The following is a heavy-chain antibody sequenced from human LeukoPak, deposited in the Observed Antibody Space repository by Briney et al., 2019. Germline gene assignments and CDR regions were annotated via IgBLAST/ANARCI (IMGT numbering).Heavy chain of an antibody. CDR3: ASVQLERRLYYLGSDV. CDR1: GFSLSNFG. J-gene: IGHJ6*02. Sequence: GMSLRLSCAGSGFSLSNFGIHWVRQAPGKGLEWVAAISYDGSDKYYADSVKGRFTVSRDNSNNTLHLQMNSLSSEDAAVYYCASVQLERRLYYLGSDVWGQGTTVTVS. CDR2: ISYDGSDK. V-gene: IGHV3-30*03. D-gene: IGHD1-1*01.